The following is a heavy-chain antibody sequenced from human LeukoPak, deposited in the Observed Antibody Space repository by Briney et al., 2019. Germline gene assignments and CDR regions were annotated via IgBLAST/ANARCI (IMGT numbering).Heavy chain of an antibody. CDR3: TKSPFSGSYRFED. CDR1: GFTFSSYA. CDR2: ISGSGVST. J-gene: IGHJ4*02. V-gene: IGHV3-23*01. Sequence: GGSLRLSGAASGFTFSSYAMSWVRQAPGKGLEWVSVISGSGVSTYYADSLKGRFTISTANSKNTLYLQMNSLRAEDTALYYCTKSPFSGSYRFEDWGQGTLVTVSS. D-gene: IGHD1-26*01.